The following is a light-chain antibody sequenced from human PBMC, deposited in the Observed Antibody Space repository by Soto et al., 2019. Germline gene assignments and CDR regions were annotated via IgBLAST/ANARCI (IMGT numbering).Light chain of an antibody. J-gene: IGLJ1*01. CDR2: DVS. V-gene: IGLV2-14*03. Sequence: QSALTRPASVSGSPGQSINISCTGTSSDVGGYNYVSWYQHHPGKAPKLIIYDVSNRPSGVSNPFSGSKSGNTASLTISGLQPEDEADYYCSSYTTSNTRQIVFGTGTKLTVL. CDR1: SSDVGGYNY. CDR3: SSYTTSNTRQIV.